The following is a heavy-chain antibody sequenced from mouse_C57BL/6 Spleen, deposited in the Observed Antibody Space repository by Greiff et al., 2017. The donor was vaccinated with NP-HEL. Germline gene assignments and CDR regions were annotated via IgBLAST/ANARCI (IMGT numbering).Heavy chain of an antibody. CDR3: ARVSTTVVDGFDY. J-gene: IGHJ2*01. V-gene: IGHV1-26*01. Sequence: EVQLQQSGPELVKPGASVKISCKASGYTFTDYYMNWVKQSHGKSLEWIGDINPNNGGTSYNQKFKGKATLTVDKSSSTAYMELRSLTSEDSAVYYCARVSTTVVDGFDYWGQGTTLTVSS. CDR2: INPNNGGT. D-gene: IGHD1-1*01. CDR1: GYTFTDYY.